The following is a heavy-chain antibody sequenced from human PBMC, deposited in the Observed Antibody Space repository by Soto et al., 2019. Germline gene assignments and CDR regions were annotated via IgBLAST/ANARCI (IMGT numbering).Heavy chain of an antibody. Sequence: QPGGSLTLSCAASGFTFSSYAMSWVRQAPGKGLEWVSAISGSGGSTYYADSVKGRFTISRDNSKNTLYLQMNSLRAEDTAVYYCAKSPHDYGDYECFHHWGQGTLVTV. D-gene: IGHD4-17*01. J-gene: IGHJ1*01. CDR3: AKSPHDYGDYECFHH. CDR2: ISGSGGST. V-gene: IGHV3-23*01. CDR1: GFTFSSYA.